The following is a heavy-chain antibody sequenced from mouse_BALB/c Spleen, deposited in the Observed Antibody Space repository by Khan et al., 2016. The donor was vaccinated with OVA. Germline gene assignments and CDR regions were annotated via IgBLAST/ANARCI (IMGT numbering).Heavy chain of an antibody. Sequence: QVQLKESGPGLVAPSQSLSITCTISGFSLTSYGVHWVRQPPGKGLEWLVVLWSGGSKTYNSALKSRLSISKDNSKSQVFLKMDSLQTDDTAMYYCARHDRDFYAVDYWGQGTSVTVSS. CDR3: ARHDRDFYAVDY. V-gene: IGHV2-6-1*01. J-gene: IGHJ4*01. CDR1: GFSLTSYG. CDR2: LWSGGSK. D-gene: IGHD2-14*01.